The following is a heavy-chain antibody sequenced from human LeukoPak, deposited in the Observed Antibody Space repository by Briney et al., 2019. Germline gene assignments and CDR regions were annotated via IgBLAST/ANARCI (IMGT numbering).Heavy chain of an antibody. CDR1: GYTFTAYY. V-gene: IGHV1-2*02. CDR2: INPNRGDT. Sequence: ASVKVSCKASGYTFTAYYMHWVRQAPRQGLEWMGWINPNRGDTNYAQNFQGRVTMTRDTSISTAYMEVSRLNSDDTAMYYCARGGYSGYDLDYWGQGTLVTISS. D-gene: IGHD5-12*01. CDR3: ARGGYSGYDLDY. J-gene: IGHJ4*02.